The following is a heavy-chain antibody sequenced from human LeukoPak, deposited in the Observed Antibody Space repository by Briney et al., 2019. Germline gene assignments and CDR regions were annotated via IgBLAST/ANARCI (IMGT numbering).Heavy chain of an antibody. CDR3: ARGGGFRYCTNGVCYSTNWFDP. D-gene: IGHD2-8*01. CDR1: GASISSSSYY. CDR2: IYYSGST. Sequence: SETLSLTCTVSGASISSSSYYWGWIRQPPGKGLEWIGNIYYSGSTYYNPSLKSRVTISVDTSKNQFSLKLSSVTAADTAVYYCARGGGFRYCTNGVCYSTNWFDPWGQGTLVTVSS. V-gene: IGHV4-39*07. J-gene: IGHJ5*02.